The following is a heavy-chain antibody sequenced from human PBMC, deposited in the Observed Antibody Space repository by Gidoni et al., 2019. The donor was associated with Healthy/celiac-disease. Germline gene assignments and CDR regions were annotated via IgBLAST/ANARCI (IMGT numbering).Heavy chain of an antibody. Sequence: QVQLVESGGGVVQPGRSLRLSCAASGFTFSSYAMHWVRQAPGKGLEWVAVISYDGSNKYYADSVKGRFTISRDNSKNTLYLQMNSLRAEDTAVYYCARDLGRYCSSTSCPSGYWGQGTLVTVSS. CDR1: GFTFSSYA. CDR2: ISYDGSNK. CDR3: ARDLGRYCSSTSCPSGY. V-gene: IGHV3-30*04. D-gene: IGHD2-2*01. J-gene: IGHJ4*02.